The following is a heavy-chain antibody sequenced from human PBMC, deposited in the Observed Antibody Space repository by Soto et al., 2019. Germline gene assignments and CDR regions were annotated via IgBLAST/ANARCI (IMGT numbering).Heavy chain of an antibody. J-gene: IGHJ4*02. Sequence: EVVLLESGGGLVQPGGSLRLSCAASGFTFSNYALAWVRQAPGKGLEWVSSISGDGVHTYYADSVKGRFTISRDNSLNTLYLQLSSLGADDTAIYYCAKNAGPGTAYYDCWGQGTLVTVPS. CDR3: AKNAGPGTAYYDC. V-gene: IGHV3-23*01. CDR2: ISGDGVHT. D-gene: IGHD3-10*01. CDR1: GFTFSNYA.